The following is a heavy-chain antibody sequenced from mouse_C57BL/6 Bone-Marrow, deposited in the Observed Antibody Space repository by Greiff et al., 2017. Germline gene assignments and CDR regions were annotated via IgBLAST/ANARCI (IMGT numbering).Heavy chain of an antibody. V-gene: IGHV1-80*01. CDR2: IYPGDGDT. CDR3: ARLVGAMDY. CDR1: GYAFSSYW. D-gene: IGHD1-3*01. Sequence: LQQSGASVKISCKASGYAFSSYWMNWVKQRPGKGLEWIGQIYPGDGDTNYNGKFKGKATMTADKSSSTAYMQLSSVTSEDSAVYFCARLVGAMDYWGQGTSVTVSS. J-gene: IGHJ4*01.